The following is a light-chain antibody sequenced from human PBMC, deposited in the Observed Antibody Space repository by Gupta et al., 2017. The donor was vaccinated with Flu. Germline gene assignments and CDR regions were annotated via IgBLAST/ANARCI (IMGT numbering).Light chain of an antibody. CDR2: VKN. CDR3: QSQDTSRYGYV. CDR1: TSTIGGGCY. Sequence: TGSTSTIGGGCYVYWYHHRPEPAPNLLIYVKNSRRSAVPDRFSGSKYGTTATVATTGLQAEDEADYYWQSQDTSRYGYVFGTGTKLTVL. J-gene: IGLJ1*01. V-gene: IGLV1-40*01.